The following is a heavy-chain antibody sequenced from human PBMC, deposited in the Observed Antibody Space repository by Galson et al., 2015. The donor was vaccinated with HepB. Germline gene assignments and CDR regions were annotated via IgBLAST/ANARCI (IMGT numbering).Heavy chain of an antibody. V-gene: IGHV3-21*01. CDR3: ARVGDYYDSSGYYYSYAFDI. J-gene: IGHJ3*02. D-gene: IGHD3-22*01. CDR1: GFTFSSYS. CDR2: ISSSSSYI. Sequence: SLRLSCAASGFTFSSYSMNWVRQAPGKGLEWVSSISSSSSYIYYADSVKGRFTISRDNAKNSLYLQMNSLRAEDTAVYYCARVGDYYDSSGYYYSYAFDIWGQGTMVTVSS.